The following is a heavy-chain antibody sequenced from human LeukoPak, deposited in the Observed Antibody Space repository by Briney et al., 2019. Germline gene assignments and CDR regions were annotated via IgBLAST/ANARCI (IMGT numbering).Heavy chain of an antibody. V-gene: IGHV4-34*01. Sequence: SETLSLTCAVYGGSLSGYYWSWIRQPPGKGLEWIGEINHSGSTNYNPSLKSRVTISVDTSKNQFSLKLSSVAAADTAVYYCARVDITGTRPFDYWGQGTLVTVSS. CDR1: GGSLSGYY. CDR2: INHSGST. D-gene: IGHD1-7*01. J-gene: IGHJ4*02. CDR3: ARVDITGTRPFDY.